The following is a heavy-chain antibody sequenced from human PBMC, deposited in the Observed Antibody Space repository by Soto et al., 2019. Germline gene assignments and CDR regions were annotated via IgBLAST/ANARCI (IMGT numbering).Heavy chain of an antibody. Sequence: ASVKVSCKASGGTFSIYAISWVRQAPGQRLEWMGWINASNGTTNYSQKFQGRVTITRDTSASTAYMELSSLRSEDTPVYYCARESRKYFQHWGQGTLVTISS. V-gene: IGHV1-3*01. CDR1: GGTFSIYA. CDR2: INASNGTT. J-gene: IGHJ1*01. CDR3: ARESRKYFQH.